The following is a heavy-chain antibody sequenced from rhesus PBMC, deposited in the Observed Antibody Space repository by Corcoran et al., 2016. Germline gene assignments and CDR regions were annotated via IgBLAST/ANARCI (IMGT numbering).Heavy chain of an antibody. J-gene: IGHJ4*01. Sequence: QVQLQESGPGLVRPSETLSLTCAVSGGSFNTYWWSWIRQPPGKGLEWFGEINGNSGSTNYNPSLKSRVTISKDASENQFSLKLISVTAADTAVYSCARSVAGLDFWGQGLLVTVSS. V-gene: IGHV4-80*01. CDR1: GGSFNTYW. CDR3: ARSVAGLDF. CDR2: INGNSGST. D-gene: IGHD4-29*01.